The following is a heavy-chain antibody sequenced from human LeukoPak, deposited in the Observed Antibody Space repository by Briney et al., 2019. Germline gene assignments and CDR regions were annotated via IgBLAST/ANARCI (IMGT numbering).Heavy chain of an antibody. CDR3: ASRTPGYCSSTSCPYYYYHMDV. Sequence: GGSLRLSCAASGFTFSSYAMSWVRQAPGKGLEWVSAISGSGGSTYYADSVKGRFTISRDNSKNTLYLQMNSLRAEDTAVYYCASRTPGYCSSTSCPYYYYHMDVWGKGTTVTVSS. J-gene: IGHJ6*03. CDR2: ISGSGGST. V-gene: IGHV3-23*01. D-gene: IGHD2-2*01. CDR1: GFTFSSYA.